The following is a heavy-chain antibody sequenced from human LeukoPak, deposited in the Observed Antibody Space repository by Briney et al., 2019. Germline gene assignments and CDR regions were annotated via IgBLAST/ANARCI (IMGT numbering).Heavy chain of an antibody. CDR2: ISGSGGST. V-gene: IGHV3-23*01. Sequence: GGSLRLSCAASGFTFSSYAMRWVRQAPGKGLEWVSAISGSGGSTYYADSVKGRFTISRDNSKNTLYLQMNSLRAEDTAVYYCAKDNDYGGNSIDYWGQGTLVTVSS. J-gene: IGHJ4*02. D-gene: IGHD4-23*01. CDR3: AKDNDYGGNSIDY. CDR1: GFTFSSYA.